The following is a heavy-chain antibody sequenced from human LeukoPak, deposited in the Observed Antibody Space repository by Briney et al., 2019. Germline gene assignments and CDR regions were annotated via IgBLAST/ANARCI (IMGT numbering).Heavy chain of an antibody. D-gene: IGHD2-15*01. CDR1: GGSFSGYY. Sequence: SETLSLTCAVHGGSFSGYYLSWIRQPPGKGLEWIGEINHSGSTNYNPSLKSRVTISADTAKNQVSLKVTSVTAADTAVYYCAREGYCSAGACRSYWGQGTLVTVSS. CDR3: AREGYCSAGACRSY. CDR2: INHSGST. J-gene: IGHJ4*02. V-gene: IGHV4-34*01.